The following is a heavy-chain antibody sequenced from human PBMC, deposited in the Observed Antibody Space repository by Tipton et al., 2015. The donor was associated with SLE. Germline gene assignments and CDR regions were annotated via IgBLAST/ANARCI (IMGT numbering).Heavy chain of an antibody. V-gene: IGHV4-39*07. CDR2: VYFSGVT. D-gene: IGHD3-10*01. CDR1: GGSISKSSHY. CDR3: ARDRRKRHGDGFLWFRNNDDAHYYYMDV. J-gene: IGHJ6*03. Sequence: TLSLTCTVSGGSISKSSHYWGWIRQPPGKGLEWIGSVYFSGVTYYNPSLKSRVSILVDTSKNQFSLKLTSVTAAETAMYYCARDRRKRHGDGFLWFRNNDDAHYYYMDVWGRGTTVTVS.